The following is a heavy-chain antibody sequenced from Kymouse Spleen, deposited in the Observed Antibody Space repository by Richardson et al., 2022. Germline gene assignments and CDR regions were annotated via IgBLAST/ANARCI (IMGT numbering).Heavy chain of an antibody. V-gene: IGHV4-59*01. Sequence: QVQLQESGPGLVKPSETLSLTCTVSGGSISSYYWSWIRQPPGKGLEWIGYIYYSGSTNYNPSLKSRVTISVDTSKNQFSLKLSSVTAADTAVYYCAREGGYSGYGNWFDPWGQGTLVTVSS. CDR3: AREGGYSGYGNWFDP. D-gene: IGHD5-12*01. J-gene: IGHJ5*02. CDR2: IYYSGST. CDR1: GGSISSYY.